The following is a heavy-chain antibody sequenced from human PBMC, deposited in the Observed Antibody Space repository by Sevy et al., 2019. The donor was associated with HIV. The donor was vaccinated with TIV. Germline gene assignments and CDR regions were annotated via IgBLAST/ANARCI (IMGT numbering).Heavy chain of an antibody. J-gene: IGHJ4*02. CDR1: GFTFGDYC. Sequence: GSLRLSCTASGFTFGDYCMSWVRQAPGKGLEWVAFLKSDVYGGTVDHAASVRGRFVISRDDSKTIAYLQMNDLKTEDTGVYYCTRWKAAQSIFDYWGQGALVTV. CDR3: TRWKAAQSIFDY. V-gene: IGHV3-49*04. CDR2: LKSDVYGGTV. D-gene: IGHD6-13*01.